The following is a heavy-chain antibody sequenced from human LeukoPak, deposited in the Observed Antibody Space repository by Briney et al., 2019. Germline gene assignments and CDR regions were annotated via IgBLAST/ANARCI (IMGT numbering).Heavy chain of an antibody. V-gene: IGHV1-69*01. CDR3: AKPYYGSGAFDY. D-gene: IGHD3-10*01. J-gene: IGHJ4*02. CDR2: IIPIFGTA. CDR1: GGTFSSYA. Sequence: SVKVSCKASGGTFSSYAISGVRQAPGQGLEWMKGIIPIFGTANYAQKFQGRVTITADESTSTAYMELSSLRSEDTAVHYCAKPYYGSGAFDYWGQGTLVTVSS.